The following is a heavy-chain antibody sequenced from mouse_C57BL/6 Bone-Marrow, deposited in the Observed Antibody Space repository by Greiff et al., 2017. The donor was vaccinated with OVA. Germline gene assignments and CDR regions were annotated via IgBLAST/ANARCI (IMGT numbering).Heavy chain of an antibody. CDR3: TRRAYSP. V-gene: IGHV1-15*01. J-gene: IGHJ2*01. D-gene: IGHD6-5*01. CDR1: GYTFTDYE. CDR2: IDPETGGT. Sequence: VQRVESGAELVRPGASVTLSCKASGYTFTDYEMHWVKQTPVHGLEWIGAIDPETGGTAYNQKFKGKAILTADKSSSTAYMELRSLTSEDSAVYYCTRRAYSPWGQGTTLTVSS.